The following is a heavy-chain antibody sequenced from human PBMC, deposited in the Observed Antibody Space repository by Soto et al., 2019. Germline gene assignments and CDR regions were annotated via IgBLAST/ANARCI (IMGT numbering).Heavy chain of an antibody. J-gene: IGHJ4*02. CDR2: ITGSGRSI. CDR1: GFSFDKYA. V-gene: IGHV3-23*01. D-gene: IGHD2-21*02. CDR3: AKDDVSGDGLWLVSD. Sequence: PGGSLRLSCVASGFSFDKYAMIWVRQAPGKGQEWVSGITGSGRSIQYTASVKGRFTISRDNSKNTVFLQMDYLRAEDTAMYYCAKDDVSGDGLWLVSDWGQGTPVTVPS.